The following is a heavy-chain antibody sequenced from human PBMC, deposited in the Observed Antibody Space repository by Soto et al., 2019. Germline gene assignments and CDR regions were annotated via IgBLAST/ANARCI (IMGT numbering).Heavy chain of an antibody. CDR2: ISSSGSTA. D-gene: IGHD3-9*01. Sequence: SGGSLRLSCAASGFTFSRFEVHWVRQAPGKGLEWISYISSSGSTAYYASSVEGRFTISRDNANNSVYLQMDSLRVEDTALYYCTRAAWFPHWSFYWGQGALVTVSS. CDR1: GFTFSRFE. V-gene: IGHV3-48*03. J-gene: IGHJ4*02. CDR3: TRAAWFPHWSFY.